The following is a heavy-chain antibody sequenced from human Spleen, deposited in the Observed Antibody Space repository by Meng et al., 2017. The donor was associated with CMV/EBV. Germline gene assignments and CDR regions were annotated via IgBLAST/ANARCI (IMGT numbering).Heavy chain of an antibody. CDR3: ARVWGTAFDI. J-gene: IGHJ3*02. CDR2: ISTNGGTT. CDR1: GFTFSSYA. Sequence: GVLKISCAASGFTFSSYAMHWVRQAPGKGLEYVSSISTNGGTTYYADSVKGGFTVSRDNSKNTLYLQMGSLRAEDMAVYYCARVWGTAFDIWGQGTMVTVSS. V-gene: IGHV3-64*02. D-gene: IGHD7-27*01.